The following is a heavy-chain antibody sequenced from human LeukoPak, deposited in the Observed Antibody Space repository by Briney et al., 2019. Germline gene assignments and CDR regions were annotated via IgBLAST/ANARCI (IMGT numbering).Heavy chain of an antibody. CDR3: VKDFTNYYDSSGYLGS. D-gene: IGHD3-22*01. Sequence: PGRSLRLSCAASGFTFDKYAMHWVRQTPGKGLEWVSGISWYSGSMGYADSVKGRFNISRDNAKNSLYLQMDSLRIDDTALYYCVKDFTNYYDSSGYLGSWGQGTLVTVSS. CDR2: ISWYSGSM. J-gene: IGHJ5*01. CDR1: GFTFDKYA. V-gene: IGHV3-9*01.